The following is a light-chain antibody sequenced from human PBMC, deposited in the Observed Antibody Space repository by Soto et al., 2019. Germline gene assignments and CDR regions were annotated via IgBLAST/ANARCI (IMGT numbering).Light chain of an antibody. CDR3: QQYNNWPPLT. CDR1: QSVSSN. V-gene: IGKV3-15*01. CDR2: GAS. J-gene: IGKJ4*01. Sequence: EIVMTQSPATLSVSPGERATISCRASQSVSSNLAWYQQKPGQAPRLLIYGASTRATGIPARFSGSGSGTEFTLTISSLQSEDFAVYYCQQYNNWPPLTFGGGTRWIS.